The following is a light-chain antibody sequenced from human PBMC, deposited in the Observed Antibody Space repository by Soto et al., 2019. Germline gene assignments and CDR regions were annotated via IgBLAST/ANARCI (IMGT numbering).Light chain of an antibody. CDR2: DAS. Sequence: DIQMTQSPSSLSASVGDKVTITCRASQSISSYLNWYQQKPGKAPNLLIYDASSLQSGVPSRFSGGGSVADFTLTISSVQPEDFATYYCQQSDNVPRTFGQGTKLEIK. J-gene: IGKJ2*01. CDR3: QQSDNVPRT. CDR1: QSISSY. V-gene: IGKV1-39*01.